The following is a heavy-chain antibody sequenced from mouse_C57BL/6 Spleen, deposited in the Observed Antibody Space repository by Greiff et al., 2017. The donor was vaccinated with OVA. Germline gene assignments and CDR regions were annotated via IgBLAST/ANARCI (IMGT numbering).Heavy chain of an antibody. Sequence: QVQLKQPGAELVMPGASVKLSCKASGYTFTSYWMHWVKQRPGQGLEWIGEIDPSDSYTNYNQKFKGKSTLTVDKSSSTAYMQLSSLTSEDSAVYYCARGGTYYSNPGYFDVWGTGTTVTVSS. CDR1: GYTFTSYW. V-gene: IGHV1-69*01. CDR2: IDPSDSYT. J-gene: IGHJ1*03. CDR3: ARGGTYYSNPGYFDV. D-gene: IGHD2-5*01.